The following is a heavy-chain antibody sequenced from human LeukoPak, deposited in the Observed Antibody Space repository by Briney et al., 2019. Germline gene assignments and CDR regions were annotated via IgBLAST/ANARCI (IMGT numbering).Heavy chain of an antibody. CDR1: GYSISSGYY. J-gene: IGHJ4*02. V-gene: IGHV4-38-2*01. Sequence: SETLSLTCAVSGYSISSGYYWGWIRQPPGKGLEWIGSIYHSGSTYYNPSLKSRVTISVDTSKNQFSLKLSSVTAADTAVYYCASSYYDFWSGYYRPYYFDYWGQGTLVTVSS. D-gene: IGHD3-3*01. CDR2: IYHSGST. CDR3: ASSYYDFWSGYYRPYYFDY.